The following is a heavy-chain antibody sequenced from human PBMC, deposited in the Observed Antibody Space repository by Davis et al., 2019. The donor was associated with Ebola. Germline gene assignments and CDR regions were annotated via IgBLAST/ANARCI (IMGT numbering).Heavy chain of an antibody. CDR1: GYPFISYG. CDR2: ISPFSGNT. Sequence: AASVKVSCKTSGYPFISYGISWVRQAPGQGFEWMGWISPFSGNTNYAQKLQGRVTMTTDTSTSTAYMELRSLRSDDTAVYYCAREGVIAPSNMDVWGQGTPVTVSS. J-gene: IGHJ6*02. CDR3: AREGVIAPSNMDV. D-gene: IGHD3-22*01. V-gene: IGHV1-18*01.